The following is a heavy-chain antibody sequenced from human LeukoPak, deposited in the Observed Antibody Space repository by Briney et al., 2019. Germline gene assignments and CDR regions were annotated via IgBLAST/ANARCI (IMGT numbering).Heavy chain of an antibody. CDR3: ARGYYYGSGPFLADY. V-gene: IGHV3-48*01. CDR2: ISSSSSTI. D-gene: IGHD3-10*01. CDR1: GFTFSSYS. J-gene: IGHJ4*02. Sequence: GGSLRLSCAASGFTFSSYSMNWVRQAPGKGLEWVSYISSSSSTIYYADSVKGRFTISRDNAKNSLYLQMNSLRAEDTAVYYCARGYYYGSGPFLADYWGQGTLVTVSS.